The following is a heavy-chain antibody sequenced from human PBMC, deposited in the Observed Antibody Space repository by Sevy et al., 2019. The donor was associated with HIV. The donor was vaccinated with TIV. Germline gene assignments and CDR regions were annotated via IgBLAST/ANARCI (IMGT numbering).Heavy chain of an antibody. D-gene: IGHD3-22*01. CDR2: IWYDGNNK. CDR3: TRADTMVVVVDHGMDV. V-gene: IGHV3-33*01. J-gene: IGHJ6*02. Sequence: GGSLRLSCAASGFKFTNHGMHWVRQAPGKGLEWVAVIWYDGNNKHYADSVKGRFTISRDNSKNTLYLEMNSLRAEDTAVYYCTRADTMVVVVDHGMDVWGQGTAVTVSS. CDR1: GFKFTNHG.